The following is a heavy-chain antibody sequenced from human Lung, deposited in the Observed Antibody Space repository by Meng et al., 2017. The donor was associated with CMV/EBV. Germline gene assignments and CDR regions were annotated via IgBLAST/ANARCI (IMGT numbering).Heavy chain of an antibody. CDR3: ARWGVNMVYDY. J-gene: IGHJ4*02. V-gene: IGHV1-8*03. D-gene: IGHD2-8*01. Sequence: SGKASGYTLTSYDINWVRQATGQGLEWMGWMNPNSGNTGYAQKFQGRVTITRNTSISTAYMELSSLRSEDTAVYYCARWGVNMVYDYWGQGTLVTVSS. CDR2: MNPNSGNT. CDR1: GYTLTSYD.